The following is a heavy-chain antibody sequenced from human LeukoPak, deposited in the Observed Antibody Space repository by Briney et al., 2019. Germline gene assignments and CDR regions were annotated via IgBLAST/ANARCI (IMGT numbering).Heavy chain of an antibody. Sequence: SQTLSLTCAISGDSVSSNNAAWNWTRQSPSRGLEWLGRTYYRSKWSYNYALSVQSRISIKSDTSKNQFSLQLKSVTPEDTAVYYCAGSTGDMDSWGQGTLVTVSS. V-gene: IGHV6-1*01. J-gene: IGHJ4*02. CDR3: AGSTGDMDS. D-gene: IGHD2-8*02. CDR1: GDSVSSNNAA. CDR2: TYYRSKWSY.